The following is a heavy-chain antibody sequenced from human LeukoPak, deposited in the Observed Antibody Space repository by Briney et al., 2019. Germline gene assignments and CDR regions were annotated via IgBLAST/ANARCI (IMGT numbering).Heavy chain of an antibody. CDR2: ISSNGGST. Sequence: GGSLRLSCAASGFTFSSYAMHWVRQAPGKGLEYVSAISSNGGSTYYANSVKGRFTISRDNSKNTLYLQMGSLRAEDMAVYYCARDAGYSYGYVGAFDIWGQGTMVTVSS. J-gene: IGHJ3*02. CDR3: ARDAGYSYGYVGAFDI. V-gene: IGHV3-64*01. D-gene: IGHD5-18*01. CDR1: GFTFSSYA.